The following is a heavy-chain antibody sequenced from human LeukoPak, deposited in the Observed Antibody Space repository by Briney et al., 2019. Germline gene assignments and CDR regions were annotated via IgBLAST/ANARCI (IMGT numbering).Heavy chain of an antibody. CDR3: AKFLPTHSVVANYYFEY. CDR2: ISGSGGST. D-gene: IGHD2-21*01. J-gene: IGHJ4*02. V-gene: IGHV3-23*01. Sequence: GGSLRLSCAASGFTFSSYAMSWVRQAPGKGLGWVSAISGSGGSTYYADSVKGRFTISRDNSKNTLYLQMNSLRAEDTAVYYCAKFLPTHSVVANYYFEYWGQGTLVTVSS. CDR1: GFTFSSYA.